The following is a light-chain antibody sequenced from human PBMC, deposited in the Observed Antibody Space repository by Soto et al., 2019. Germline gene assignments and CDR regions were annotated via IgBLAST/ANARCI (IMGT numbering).Light chain of an antibody. V-gene: IGLV4-69*01. Sequence: QAVVTQSPSASASLGASVKLTCTLSSGHSSYAIAWHQLQPEKGPRYLMKLNSDGSHSKGDGIPDRFSGSSSGAERYLTISGLQSEDEADYYCQTWGTGIRVFGGGTKVTVL. CDR1: SGHSSYA. CDR2: LNSDGSH. J-gene: IGLJ3*02. CDR3: QTWGTGIRV.